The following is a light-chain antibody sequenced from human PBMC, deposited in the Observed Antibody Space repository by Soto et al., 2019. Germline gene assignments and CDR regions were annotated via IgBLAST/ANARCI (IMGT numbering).Light chain of an antibody. CDR1: HSVSSSY. J-gene: IGKJ1*01. Sequence: EMVLTQSPGTLSLSPGERATLSCSASHSVSSSYLAWYQQKPGQAPRLVISGASSRTSGIPDRFSASGSGTDFTLTISRLEPEDFAVYYCQQYSRAPLTFGQGTKVDIK. CDR3: QQYSRAPLT. V-gene: IGKV3-20*01. CDR2: GAS.